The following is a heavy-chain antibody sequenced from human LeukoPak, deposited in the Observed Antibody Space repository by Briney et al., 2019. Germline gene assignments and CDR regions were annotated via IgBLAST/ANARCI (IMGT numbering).Heavy chain of an antibody. CDR3: AREGVKGVIYYGSGNYRRPFFDY. V-gene: IGHV4-59*12. CDR1: GGSISSYY. D-gene: IGHD3-10*01. CDR2: IYFSGST. J-gene: IGHJ4*02. Sequence: SETLSLTCTVSGGSISSYYWSWIRQPPGKGLEWIGYIYFSGSTNYNPSLKSRVTISVDMSKNQFSLKLSSVTAADTAVYYCAREGVKGVIYYGSGNYRRPFFDYWGQGTLVTVSS.